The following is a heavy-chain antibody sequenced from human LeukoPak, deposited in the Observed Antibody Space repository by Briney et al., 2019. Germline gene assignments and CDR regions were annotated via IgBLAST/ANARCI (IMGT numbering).Heavy chain of an antibody. Sequence: PGGSLRLSCAASGFTFSTSWMHWVRQVPGKGLVWVSRINPDGSITNYADSVKGRFTISRDNANNMLYLQMNSLRVEDTAVYYCARVFNIAAEDGYGMDVWGQGTTVTVSS. J-gene: IGHJ6*02. CDR3: ARVFNIAAEDGYGMDV. CDR2: INPDGSIT. CDR1: GFTFSTSW. V-gene: IGHV3-74*01. D-gene: IGHD6-13*01.